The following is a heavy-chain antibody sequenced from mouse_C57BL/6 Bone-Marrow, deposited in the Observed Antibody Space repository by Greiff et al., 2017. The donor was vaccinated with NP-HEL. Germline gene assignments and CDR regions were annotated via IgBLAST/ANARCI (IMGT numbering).Heavy chain of an antibody. CDR2: IYPRSGNT. CDR1: GYTFTSYG. Sequence: QVQLKESGAELARPGASVKLSCKASGYTFTSYGISWVKQRTGPGLEWIGEIYPRSGNTYYNEKFKGKATLTADKSSSTAYMELRSLTSEDSAVYFCARWGTTAYYAMDDWGQGTSVTVSS. J-gene: IGHJ4*01. CDR3: ARWGTTAYYAMDD. D-gene: IGHD1-2*01. V-gene: IGHV1-81*01.